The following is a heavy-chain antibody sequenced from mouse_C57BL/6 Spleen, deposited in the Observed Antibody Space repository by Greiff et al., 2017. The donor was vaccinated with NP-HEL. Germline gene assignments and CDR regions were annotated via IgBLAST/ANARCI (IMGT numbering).Heavy chain of an antibody. CDR2: IYPGDGDT. D-gene: IGHD2-2*01. Sequence: VQLQQSGPELVKPGASVKISCKASGYAFSSSWMNWVKQRPGKGLEWIGRIYPGDGDTNYNGKFKGKATLTADKSSSTAYMQLSSLTSEDSAVYFCYYGYDYYAMDYWGQGTSVTVSS. V-gene: IGHV1-82*01. J-gene: IGHJ4*01. CDR3: YYGYDYYAMDY. CDR1: GYAFSSSW.